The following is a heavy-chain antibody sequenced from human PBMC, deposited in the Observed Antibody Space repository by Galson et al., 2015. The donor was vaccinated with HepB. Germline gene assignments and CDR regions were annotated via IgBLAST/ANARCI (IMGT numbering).Heavy chain of an antibody. J-gene: IGHJ4*02. CDR1: GFTFSSYW. D-gene: IGHD3-22*01. CDR3: ARVYYDSSGDYYFDY. Sequence: SLRLSCAAFGFTFSSYWMHWVRQAPGKELVWVSRINSDGSSTSYADSVKGRFTISRDNAKNTLYLQMNSLRAEDTAVYYCARVYYDSSGDYYFDYWGQGTLVTVSS. CDR2: INSDGSST. V-gene: IGHV3-74*01.